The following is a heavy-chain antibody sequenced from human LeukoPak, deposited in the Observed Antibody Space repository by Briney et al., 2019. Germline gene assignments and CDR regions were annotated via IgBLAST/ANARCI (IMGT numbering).Heavy chain of an antibody. CDR3: ARERGYSGYDRGLFDP. V-gene: IGHV4-4*07. J-gene: IGHJ5*02. D-gene: IGHD5-12*01. CDR1: GGSISSYY. CDR2: IYTSGST. Sequence: PSETLSLTCTVSGGSISSYYWSWIRQPAGKGLEWIGRIYTSGSTNYNPSLKSRVTVSVDTSKNQFSLKLSSVTAADTAVYYCARERGYSGYDRGLFDPWGQGTLVTVSS.